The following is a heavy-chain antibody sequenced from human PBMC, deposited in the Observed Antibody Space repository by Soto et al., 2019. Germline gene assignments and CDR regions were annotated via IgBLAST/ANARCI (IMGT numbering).Heavy chain of an antibody. Sequence: ASVKVSCKASGYTFTSYYMHWVRQAPGQGLEWMGIINPSGGSTSYAQKFQGRVTMTRDTSTSTVYMELSSLRSEDTAVYYCARESGSIPYFDYWGQGNLVTFSS. V-gene: IGHV1-46*01. CDR3: ARESGSIPYFDY. D-gene: IGHD2-2*02. CDR1: GYTFTSYY. CDR2: INPSGGST. J-gene: IGHJ4*02.